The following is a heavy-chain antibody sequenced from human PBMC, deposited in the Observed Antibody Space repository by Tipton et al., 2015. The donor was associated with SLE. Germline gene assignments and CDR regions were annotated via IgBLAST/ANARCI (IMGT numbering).Heavy chain of an antibody. V-gene: IGHV4-31*03. CDR2: IYYSGNT. CDR3: VRRGGANSGTYFDP. CDR1: GGSISSGGYY. D-gene: IGHD4/OR15-4a*01. J-gene: IGHJ5*02. Sequence: TLSLTCTVSGGSISSGGYYWTWIRQLPGKGLEWIGYIYYSGNTYYNPSLGSRLTISVDTSKDQFSLKLTAVTAADTAVYYCVRRGGANSGTYFDPWGQGTLVTVSS.